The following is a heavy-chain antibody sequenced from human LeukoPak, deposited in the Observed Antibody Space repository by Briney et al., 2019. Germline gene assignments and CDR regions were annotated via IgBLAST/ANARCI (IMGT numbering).Heavy chain of an antibody. V-gene: IGHV3-23*01. CDR2: IIGSGETT. CDR1: GSTFSTYV. Sequence: GSLRLSCAASGSTFSTYVMSWVRQAPGKGLELVSGIIGSGETTYYADSVRGRFTISRDNSKNTLYLQMNSLRVGDSAVYYCAKVSGRIQIWPQPFGDGMDVWGQGTTVTVSS. J-gene: IGHJ6*02. D-gene: IGHD5-18*01. CDR3: AKVSGRIQIWPQPFGDGMDV.